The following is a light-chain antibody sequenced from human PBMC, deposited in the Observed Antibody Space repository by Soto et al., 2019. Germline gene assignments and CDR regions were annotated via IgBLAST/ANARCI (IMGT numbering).Light chain of an antibody. CDR2: GAS. Sequence: EIVLTQSPGTLSLSPGERATLSCRASQSVSSSYLAWYQQKPGQAPWLLIYGASSSATGIPDRFSGSGSGTYFTLTIGSQEPEDFAVYYCQQYGSSPDTFGGGTKVEIK. CDR3: QQYGSSPDT. J-gene: IGKJ4*01. CDR1: QSVSSSY. V-gene: IGKV3-20*01.